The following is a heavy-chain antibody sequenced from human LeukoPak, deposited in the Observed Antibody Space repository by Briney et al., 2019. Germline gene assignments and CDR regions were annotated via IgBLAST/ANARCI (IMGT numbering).Heavy chain of an antibody. D-gene: IGHD5-12*01. CDR2: INPNTGGT. V-gene: IGHV1-2*02. Sequence: ASEKVSCKASGYTFTGYYMHWVRQAPGQGLEWMGWINPNTGGTNYVQKFQGRATMTRDTSINTAYMELSRLRSDDTAVYYCARGGAGSGYGFDYWGQGTLVTASS. J-gene: IGHJ4*02. CDR3: ARGGAGSGYGFDY. CDR1: GYTFTGYY.